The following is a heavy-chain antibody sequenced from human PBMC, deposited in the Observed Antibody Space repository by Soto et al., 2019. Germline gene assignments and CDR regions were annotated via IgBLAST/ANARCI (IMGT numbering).Heavy chain of an antibody. V-gene: IGHV4-30-2*01. CDR3: ARRYCSSTSCQNFDY. CDR2: IYHSGST. CDR1: GGSISSGGYS. D-gene: IGHD2-2*01. J-gene: IGHJ4*02. Sequence: QLQLQESGSGLVKPSQTLSLTCAVSGGSISSGGYSWSWIRQPPGKGLEWIGYIYHSGSTYYNPSLKSRVTISVDRSKNQFSLKLSSVTVADTAVYYCARRYCSSTSCQNFDYWGQGTLVTVSS.